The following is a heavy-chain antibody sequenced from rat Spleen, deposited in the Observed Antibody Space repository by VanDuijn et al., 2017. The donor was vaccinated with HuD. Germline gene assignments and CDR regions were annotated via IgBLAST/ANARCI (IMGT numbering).Heavy chain of an antibody. J-gene: IGHJ1*01. Sequence: EVQLVESGGGLVQPGRSLKLSCAASGFTLSSFPMVWVRQAPTKGLEWVATISIIAGGTYYRDSVKGRFTISRDNAKSTLYLQMDSLRSEDTATYYCARHTRVYLRWYFDFWGPGTMVTVSS. CDR1: GFTLSSFP. V-gene: IGHV5-46*01. CDR2: ISIIAGGT. D-gene: IGHD1-4*01. CDR3: ARHTRVYLRWYFDF.